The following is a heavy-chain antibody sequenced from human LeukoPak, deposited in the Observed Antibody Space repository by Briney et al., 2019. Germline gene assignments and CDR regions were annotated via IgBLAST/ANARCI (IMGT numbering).Heavy chain of an antibody. D-gene: IGHD6-13*01. J-gene: IGHJ4*02. CDR3: VTLAAADPY. V-gene: IGHV1-69*13. CDR2: IIPFYGAT. Sequence: SVKVSCKPSRDAFTNFAFNWVRQAPGQGLEWVGGIIPFYGATNSAQKFKGRVTFTADESTSTAYMEVSGLRSDDTAVYYCVTLAAADPYWGQGTLVTVSS. CDR1: RDAFTNFA.